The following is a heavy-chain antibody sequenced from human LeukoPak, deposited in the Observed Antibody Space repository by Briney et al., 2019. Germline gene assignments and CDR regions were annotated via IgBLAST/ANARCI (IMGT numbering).Heavy chain of an antibody. D-gene: IGHD7-27*01. J-gene: IGHJ4*02. CDR1: GFTFSNYW. CDR3: ARGSYWGGDY. CDR2: IKQEGSG. V-gene: IGHV3-7*01. Sequence: PGGSLRLSCAASGFTFSNYWMSWVRQAPGKGLEWVANIKQEGSGNYVDSVKGRFTISRDNAKNSLYLQMNSLRVDDTAVYYCARGSYWGGDYWGQGTLDTVSS.